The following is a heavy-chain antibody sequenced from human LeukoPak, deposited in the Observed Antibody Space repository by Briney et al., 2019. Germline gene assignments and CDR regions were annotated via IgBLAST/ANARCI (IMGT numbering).Heavy chain of an antibody. Sequence: GGSLRLSCAASGFTVSSHYVNWVRQAPGKGLEWVSVIYSDGSAYYADSVRGRFTISRDNPKNTLYLQMNSLRDEDTAVYYCARDQGANYYGSGEAFDIWGQGTMVTVSS. CDR3: ARDQGANYYGSGEAFDI. J-gene: IGHJ3*02. V-gene: IGHV3-66*01. CDR2: IYSDGSA. CDR1: GFTVSSHY. D-gene: IGHD3-10*01.